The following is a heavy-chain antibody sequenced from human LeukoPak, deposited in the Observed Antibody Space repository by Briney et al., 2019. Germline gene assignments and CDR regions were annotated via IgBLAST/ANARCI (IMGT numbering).Heavy chain of an antibody. J-gene: IGHJ3*02. Sequence: GGFLRLSCPASGFIFSSYAMHWVRQAPGKGLEWVAVISYDGSNKYYADSVKGRFTISRDNSKNTLYLQMNSLRAEETPVYYCARDHDAFDIWGQGTMVTVSS. CDR2: ISYDGSNK. CDR1: GFIFSSYA. V-gene: IGHV3-30*01. CDR3: ARDHDAFDI.